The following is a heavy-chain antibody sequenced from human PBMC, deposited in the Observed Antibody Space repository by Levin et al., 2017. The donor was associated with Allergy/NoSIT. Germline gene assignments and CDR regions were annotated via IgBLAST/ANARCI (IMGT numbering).Heavy chain of an antibody. J-gene: IGHJ6*01. CDR2: IFFTGTT. Sequence: PSETLSLTCTVSGGSVTSGSYYWSWIRQSPGKGLEWVGYIFFTGTTNYNPSLKSRITISIDTSKNQFSLKVSSVAGADTAVYYCARDSAAHGIDAWGPGTTVTVSS. V-gene: IGHV4-61*01. CDR1: GGSVTSGSYY. D-gene: IGHD3-10*01. CDR3: ARDSAAHGIDA.